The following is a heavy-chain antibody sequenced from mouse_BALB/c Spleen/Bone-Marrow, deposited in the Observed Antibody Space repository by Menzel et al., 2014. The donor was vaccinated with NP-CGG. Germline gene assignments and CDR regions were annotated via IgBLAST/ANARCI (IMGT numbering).Heavy chain of an antibody. CDR3: TREGYYGSSYVDY. V-gene: IGHV1-69*02. CDR1: GYTFTSYW. CDR2: IYPSDSYT. D-gene: IGHD1-1*01. Sequence: VKLVESGAELVRPGASVKLFCKASGYTFTSYWINWVKQRPGQGLEWIGNIYPSDSYTNYNQKFKDKATLTVDKSSSTAYMQLSSPTSEDSAVYYCTREGYYGSSYVDYWGQGTTLTVSS. J-gene: IGHJ2*01.